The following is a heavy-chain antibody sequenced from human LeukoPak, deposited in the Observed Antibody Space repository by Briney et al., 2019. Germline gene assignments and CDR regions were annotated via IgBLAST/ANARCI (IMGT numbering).Heavy chain of an antibody. CDR1: GGSISSSSYY. CDR2: IYYSGST. CDR3: ARIPSWSFRNWFDP. Sequence: SETLSLTCTVSGGSISSSSYYWGWIRQPPGKGLEWIGSIYYSGSTYYNPSLKSRVTISVDTSKNQFSLKLSSVTAADTAVYYCARIPSWSFRNWFDPWGQGTLVTVSS. V-gene: IGHV4-39*01. J-gene: IGHJ5*02. D-gene: IGHD2-15*01.